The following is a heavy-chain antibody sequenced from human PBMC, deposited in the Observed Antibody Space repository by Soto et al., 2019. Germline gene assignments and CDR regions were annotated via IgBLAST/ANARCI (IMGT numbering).Heavy chain of an antibody. CDR3: ASHGDASENYYYYYGMDV. CDR2: IYPGDSDT. CDR1: GYSFTSYW. D-gene: IGHD3-10*01. Sequence: EVQLVQSGAEVKKPGESLKISCKGSGYSFTSYWIGWVRQMPGKGLEWMGIIYPGDSDTRYSPSFQGQVTISADKSISTAYLQWSSLKASDTAMYYCASHGDASENYYYYYGMDVWGQGTTVTVSS. J-gene: IGHJ6*02. V-gene: IGHV5-51*01.